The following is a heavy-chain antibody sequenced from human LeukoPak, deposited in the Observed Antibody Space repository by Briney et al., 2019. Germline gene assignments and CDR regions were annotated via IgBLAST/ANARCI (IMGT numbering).Heavy chain of an antibody. CDR3: ASKMSTYWSFDV. Sequence: SETLSLTCSVSGGSISSYYWSWIRQAPGKGLEWIGFAHYSGSTNYNPSLKSRVTISVDTSKSQFSLKLISVTAADTAVYYCASKMSTYWSFDVWGRGTLVTVSS. CDR2: AHYSGST. D-gene: IGHD5-24*01. CDR1: GGSISSYY. J-gene: IGHJ2*01. V-gene: IGHV4-59*01.